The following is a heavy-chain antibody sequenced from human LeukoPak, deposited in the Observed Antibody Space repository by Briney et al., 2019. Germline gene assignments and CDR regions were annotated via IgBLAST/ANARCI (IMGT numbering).Heavy chain of an antibody. J-gene: IGHJ4*02. Sequence: AGGSLRLSCAASGFTFSSYALHWVRQAPGKGLEWVALISYDGSNKYYADSVKGRFTISRDNSKNTLYLQMGSLRTEDMAVYYCARVPILTGSYYFDYWGQGILVTVSS. CDR1: GFTFSSYA. V-gene: IGHV3-30*14. D-gene: IGHD3-9*01. CDR2: ISYDGSNK. CDR3: ARVPILTGSYYFDY.